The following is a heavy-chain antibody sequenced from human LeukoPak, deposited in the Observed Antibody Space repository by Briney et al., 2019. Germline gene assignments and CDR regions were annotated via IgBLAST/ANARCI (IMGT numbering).Heavy chain of an antibody. CDR1: GGSISSGSYY. V-gene: IGHV4-61*02. Sequence: SETLSLTCTVSGGSISSGSYYWSWIRQPAGKGLEWIGRIYTSGSTNYNPSLKSRVTISVDTSKNQFSLKLSSVTAADTAVYYCAKKDSPRLGELSFLDYWGQGTLVTVSS. J-gene: IGHJ4*02. D-gene: IGHD3-16*02. CDR2: IYTSGST. CDR3: AKKDSPRLGELSFLDY.